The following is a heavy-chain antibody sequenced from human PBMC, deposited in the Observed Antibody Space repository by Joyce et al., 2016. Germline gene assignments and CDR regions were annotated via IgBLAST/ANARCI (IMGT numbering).Heavy chain of an antibody. CDR3: ARVRNDFWSGPDY. D-gene: IGHD3-3*01. V-gene: IGHV3-11*06. CDR1: GFIFSDYY. CDR2: ISSSGSFT. Sequence: QVQLVESGGGLVKPGGSLRLSCAASGFIFSDYYMSWIRQAQGKGLEWVSYISSSGSFTNYADSVKGRFTISRDNAKNSLYLQMNSLRAEDTAVYYCARVRNDFWSGPDYWGQGTLVTVSS. J-gene: IGHJ4*02.